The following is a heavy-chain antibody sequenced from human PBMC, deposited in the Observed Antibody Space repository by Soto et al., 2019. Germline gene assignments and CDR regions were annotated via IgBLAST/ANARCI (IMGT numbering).Heavy chain of an antibody. D-gene: IGHD3-3*01. CDR2: IIPIFRTA. Sequence: QVQLVQSGAEVKKPGSSVKVSCKASGGTFSSYAISWVRQAPGQGLEWMGGIIPIFRTADYAQKFQGRVTMTADESTGTAYMELSSLRSEDTAGYYCASGETQRYYYGMDVWGQGTTVTVSS. CDR1: GGTFSSYA. J-gene: IGHJ6*02. CDR3: ASGETQRYYYGMDV. V-gene: IGHV1-69*12.